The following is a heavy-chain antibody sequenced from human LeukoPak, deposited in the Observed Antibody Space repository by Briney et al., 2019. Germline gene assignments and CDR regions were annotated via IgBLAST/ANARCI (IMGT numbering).Heavy chain of an antibody. Sequence: PGGSLRLSCAASGFTFSSYSMDWVRQAPGKGLEWVSSISSTSNYIYYADSVKGRLTISRDNAKNSLYLQMNSLRAEDTAVYYCARGEEPDYWGQGTLVTVSS. CDR1: GFTFSSYS. CDR2: ISSTSNYI. V-gene: IGHV3-21*01. J-gene: IGHJ4*02. CDR3: ARGEEPDY. D-gene: IGHD2-21*01.